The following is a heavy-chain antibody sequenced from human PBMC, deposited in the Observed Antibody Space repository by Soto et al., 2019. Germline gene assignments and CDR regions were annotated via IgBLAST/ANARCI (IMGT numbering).Heavy chain of an antibody. V-gene: IGHV1-18*01. J-gene: IGHJ5*02. CDR1: GYTFTSYG. Sequence: ASVKVSCKASGYTFTSYGISWVRQAPGQGLEWMGWISAYNGDTNYAQKLQGRVTMTTDTSTSTAYMELRSLRSDDTAVYYCARIGAPDIVVVVAATPASSWFDPWGQGTLVTVSS. CDR3: ARIGAPDIVVVVAATPASSWFDP. D-gene: IGHD2-15*01. CDR2: ISAYNGDT.